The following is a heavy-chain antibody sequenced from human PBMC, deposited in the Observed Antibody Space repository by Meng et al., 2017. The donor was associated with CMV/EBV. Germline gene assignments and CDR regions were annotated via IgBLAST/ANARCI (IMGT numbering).Heavy chain of an antibody. CDR3: TRNRGSSGFPRLGFDY. V-gene: IGHV3-49*04. CDR2: IRSKAYGGTT. CDR1: GFTFGDYA. D-gene: IGHD3-22*01. J-gene: IGHJ4*02. Sequence: SLKISCTASGFTFGDYAMSWVRQAPGKGLEWVGFIRSKAYGGTTEYAASVKGRFTISRDDSKSIAYLQMNSLKTEDTAVYYCTRNRGSSGFPRLGFDYWGQGTLVTVSS.